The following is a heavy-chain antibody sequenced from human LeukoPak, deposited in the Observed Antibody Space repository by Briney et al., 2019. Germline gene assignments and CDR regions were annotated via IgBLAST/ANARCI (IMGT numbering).Heavy chain of an antibody. CDR3: ARVNEAVASTDY. CDR1: GFTFNSYR. V-gene: IGHV3-21*01. Sequence: GGSLRLSCAASGFTFNSYRMNWVRQAPGKGLEWVSSISSSSSYIYYADSVKDRFTISRDNAKNSLYLQMNSLRAEDTAVYYCARVNEAVASTDYWGQGTLVTVSS. J-gene: IGHJ4*02. CDR2: ISSSSSYI. D-gene: IGHD6-19*01.